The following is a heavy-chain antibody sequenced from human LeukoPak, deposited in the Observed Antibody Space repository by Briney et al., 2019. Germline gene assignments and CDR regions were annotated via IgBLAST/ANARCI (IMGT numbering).Heavy chain of an antibody. J-gene: IGHJ4*02. Sequence: PGGSLRLSCAASGFTFSSYGMHWVRQAPGKGLEWVAVISYDGSNKYYADSVKGRFTISRDNSKNTLYLQMNSLRAEDTAVYYCAKDKWLYCSGGSCYKATYFDYWGQGTLATVSS. V-gene: IGHV3-30*18. CDR1: GFTFSSYG. D-gene: IGHD2-15*01. CDR3: AKDKWLYCSGGSCYKATYFDY. CDR2: ISYDGSNK.